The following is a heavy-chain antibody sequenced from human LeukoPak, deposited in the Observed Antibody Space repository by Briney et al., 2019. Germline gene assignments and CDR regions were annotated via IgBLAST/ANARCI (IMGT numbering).Heavy chain of an antibody. CDR1: GFTFTNYA. V-gene: IGHV3-23*01. CDR3: ATEWYTGTSLHYTY. D-gene: IGHD1-26*01. Sequence: PGGSLRLSCVASGFTFTNYAMSWVRQTPGKGLEWVSFISGSGSSTYYADPVRGRFTISRDNSKNALYLLMNNLRAEDTAIYYCATEWYTGTSLHYTYWGQGTLVTVSS. J-gene: IGHJ4*02. CDR2: ISGSGSST.